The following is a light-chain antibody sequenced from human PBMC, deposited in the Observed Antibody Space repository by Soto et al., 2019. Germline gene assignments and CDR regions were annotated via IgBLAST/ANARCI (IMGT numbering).Light chain of an antibody. V-gene: IGLV3-1*01. Sequence: SYELTQPPSVSVSPGQTASITCSGDKLGYKYACWYQQKPGQSPVLVIYQDSKRPSGIPERFSGSNSGNTATLTISGTQAMDEADYYCQAWDSSTAGVFGTGTKGTVL. CDR1: KLGYKY. CDR2: QDS. J-gene: IGLJ1*01. CDR3: QAWDSSTAGV.